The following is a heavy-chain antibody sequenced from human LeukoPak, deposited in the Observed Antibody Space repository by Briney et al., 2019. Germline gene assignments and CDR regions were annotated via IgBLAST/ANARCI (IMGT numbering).Heavy chain of an antibody. CDR3: ARGYSNWYFDL. D-gene: IGHD2-15*01. CDR2: AGATSGST. CDR1: GFTFTNYA. V-gene: IGHV3-23*01. J-gene: IGHJ2*01. Sequence: GGSLRLSCAASGFTFTNYAMGWVRQAPGKGLEWVSAAGATSGSTYYSDSVKGRFTISRDNAKNTLYLQMDSLRAEDTAVYYCARGYSNWYFDLWGRGTLVTVSS.